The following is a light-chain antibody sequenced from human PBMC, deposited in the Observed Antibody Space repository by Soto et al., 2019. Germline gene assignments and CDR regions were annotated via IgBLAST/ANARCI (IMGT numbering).Light chain of an antibody. CDR1: SSNIGSDNF. Sequence: QSALTQPASVSGSPGKSITISCTGTSSNIGSDNFVSWYQQHPGKAPKVIIYEGNQRPSGVSNRFSGSKSGNTASLTISGLQVEDEADYYCCSYAGSSTYVFGTGTKLTVL. V-gene: IGLV2-23*01. CDR3: CSYAGSSTYV. J-gene: IGLJ1*01. CDR2: EGN.